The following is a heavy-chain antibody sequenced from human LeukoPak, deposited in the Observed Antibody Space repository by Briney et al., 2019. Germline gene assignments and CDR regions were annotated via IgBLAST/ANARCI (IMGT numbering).Heavy chain of an antibody. D-gene: IGHD2-21*01. CDR2: INAGNGKT. V-gene: IGHV1-3*01. Sequence: GASVKVSCKASGYTFTNYAMNWVRQAPGQRLEWMGWINAGNGKTKSSRRFQDRVTITRDASASTAYMEPNSLRSEDTAVYYCARGIWSSHNKDYYFDYWGREAWSPFPQ. CDR3: ARGIWSSHNKDYYFDY. CDR1: GYTFTNYA. J-gene: IGHJ4*02.